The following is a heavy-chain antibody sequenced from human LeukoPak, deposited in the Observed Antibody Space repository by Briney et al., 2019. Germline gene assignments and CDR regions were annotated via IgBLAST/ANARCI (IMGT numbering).Heavy chain of an antibody. CDR3: ASPPRIVGATYFDY. CDR1: GFTSSSYA. J-gene: IGHJ4*02. V-gene: IGHV3-30-3*01. D-gene: IGHD1-26*01. CDR2: ISYDGSNK. Sequence: GGSLRLSCAASGFTSSSYAMHWVRQAPGKGLEWVAVISYDGSNKYYADSVKGRFTISRDNSKNTLYLQMNSLRAEDTAVYYCASPPRIVGATYFDYWGQGTLVTVSS.